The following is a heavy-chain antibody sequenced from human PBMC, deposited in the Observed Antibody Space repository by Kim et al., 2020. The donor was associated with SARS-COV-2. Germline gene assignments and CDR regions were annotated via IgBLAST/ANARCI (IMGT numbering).Heavy chain of an antibody. J-gene: IGHJ6*02. CDR3: AKDMRSSWSGYIPPYYYYGMDV. D-gene: IGHD3-3*01. CDR2: ISWNSGSI. V-gene: IGHV3-9*01. Sequence: GGSLRLSCAASGFTLDDYSMHWVRQAPGKGLEWVSGISWNSGSIGYADSVKGRFTISRDNAKNSLYLQMHSLRAEGTALYYCAKDMRSSWSGYIPPYYYYGMDVWGQGTTVTVSS. CDR1: GFTLDDYS.